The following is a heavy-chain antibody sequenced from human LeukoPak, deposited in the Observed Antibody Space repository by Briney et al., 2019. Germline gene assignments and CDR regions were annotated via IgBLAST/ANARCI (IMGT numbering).Heavy chain of an antibody. CDR3: ARSNYTIFGVVIIPDFDY. V-gene: IGHV1-18*01. CDR2: ISAYSGNT. D-gene: IGHD3-3*01. CDR1: GYTFTSYG. J-gene: IGHJ4*02. Sequence: GASVKVSCKASGYTFTSYGLTWVRQAPGQGLEWMGWISAYSGNTNYAQSLQGRVTMTTDTSTSTAYMELSSLRSEDTAVYYCARSNYTIFGVVIIPDFDYWGQGTLVTVSS.